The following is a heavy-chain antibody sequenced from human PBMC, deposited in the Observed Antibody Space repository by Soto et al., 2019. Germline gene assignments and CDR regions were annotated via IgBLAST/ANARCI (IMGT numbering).Heavy chain of an antibody. J-gene: IGHJ4*02. CDR1: GGTFSSYA. D-gene: IGHD2-15*01. CDR3: ARESRYWRGGSGYFLPGIDY. V-gene: IGHV1-69*12. CDR2: IIPIFGTA. Sequence: QVQLVQSGAEVKKPGSSVKVSCKASGGTFSSYAISWVRQAPGQGLEWMGGIIPIFGTANYAQKFQGRVTMTADESTSTAYRERSSLRSEDAAGYYGARESRYWRGGSGYFLPGIDYWGQGTLVTVSS.